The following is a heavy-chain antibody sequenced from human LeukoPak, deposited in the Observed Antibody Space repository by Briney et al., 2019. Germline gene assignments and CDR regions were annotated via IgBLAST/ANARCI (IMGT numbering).Heavy chain of an antibody. Sequence: GGSLRLSCAASGFTFRDAWLSWVRQAPGKGLEWVGRIQDGGTTDYAAPVKGRFTISRDDSKAKLFLQMNSLKTEDTAIYYCTTVSHFYLGGQGTLVTVSS. CDR1: GFTFRDAW. V-gene: IGHV3-15*01. D-gene: IGHD2/OR15-2a*01. CDR3: TTVSHFYL. J-gene: IGHJ4*02. CDR2: IQDGGTT.